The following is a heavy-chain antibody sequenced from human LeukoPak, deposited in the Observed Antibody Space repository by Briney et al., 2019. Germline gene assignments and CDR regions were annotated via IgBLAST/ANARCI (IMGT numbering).Heavy chain of an antibody. CDR1: GFTFDDYA. V-gene: IGHV3-9*01. D-gene: IGHD3-3*01. CDR3: AKGGSTIFGVVIIGDYYGMDV. Sequence: PGRSLRLSCAASGFTFDDYAMHWVRQAPGKGLEWVSGISWNSGSIGYADSVKGRFTISRDNAKNSLYLQMNSLRAEDTALYYCAKGGSTIFGVVIIGDYYGMDVWGQGTTVTVSS. CDR2: ISWNSGSI. J-gene: IGHJ6*02.